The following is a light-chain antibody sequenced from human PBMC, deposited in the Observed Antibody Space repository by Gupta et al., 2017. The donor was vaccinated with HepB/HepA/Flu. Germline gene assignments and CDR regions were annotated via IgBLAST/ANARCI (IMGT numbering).Light chain of an antibody. CDR3: EQYNDWFPLT. J-gene: IGKJ4*01. V-gene: IGKV3-15*01. Sequence: LFLTQSLLNLSVSPREICTLSGRASQNGNNNLARYQQKPNQNPRLLYYGASTKATGSPARFSSSGCGAELALTISSLQSEDVAVYYYEQYNDWFPLTFGEGTKVEIK. CDR2: GAS. CDR1: QNGNNN.